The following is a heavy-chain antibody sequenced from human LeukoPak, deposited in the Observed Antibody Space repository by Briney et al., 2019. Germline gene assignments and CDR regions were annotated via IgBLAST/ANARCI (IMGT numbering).Heavy chain of an antibody. D-gene: IGHD2-2*01. CDR2: INARGDT. V-gene: IGHV4-34*01. CDR3: ARGQVPAARGYNWFDP. J-gene: IGHJ5*02. CDR1: GWSFNDHY. Sequence: PSETLSLTCAVYGWSFNDHYWNWIRQPPGKGLEWIGEINARGDTNFNLSLKSRVTISVDSSKNQFSLTLRSMIAADTAVYYCARGQVPAARGYNWFDPWGQGTLVTVSS.